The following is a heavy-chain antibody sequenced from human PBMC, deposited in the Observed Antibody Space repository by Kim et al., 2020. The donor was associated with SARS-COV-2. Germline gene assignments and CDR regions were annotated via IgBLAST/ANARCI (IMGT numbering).Heavy chain of an antibody. J-gene: IGHJ4*02. D-gene: IGHD2-15*01. CDR3: ARHVSGGTWYFDN. CDR2: LFYTGTT. CDR1: GGSVSSETYY. Sequence: SETLSLICTVSGGSVSSETYYWGWIRQPPGEGLEWLGSLFYTGTTYYSPSLKSRITVSVNTSKNQFSLSLSSVTTADTAVYYCARHVSGGTWYFDNWGQG. V-gene: IGHV4-39*01.